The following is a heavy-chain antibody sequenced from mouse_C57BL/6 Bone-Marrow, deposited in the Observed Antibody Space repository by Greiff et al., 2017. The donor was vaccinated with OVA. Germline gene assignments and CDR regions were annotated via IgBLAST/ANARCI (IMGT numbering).Heavy chain of an antibody. CDR1: GYSFTGYF. J-gene: IGHJ1*03. CDR3: ANYYGSSYWYFDV. CDR2: INPYNGDT. D-gene: IGHD1-1*01. Sequence: EVQLQQSGPELVKPGDSVKISCKASGYSFTGYFMNWVMQSHGKSLEWIGRINPYNGDTFYNQKFKGKATLTVDKSSSTAHMELRSPTSEDSAVYYCANYYGSSYWYFDVWGTGTTVTVSS. V-gene: IGHV1-20*01.